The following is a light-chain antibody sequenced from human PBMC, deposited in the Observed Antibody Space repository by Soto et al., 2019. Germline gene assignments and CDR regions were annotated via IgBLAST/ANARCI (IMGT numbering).Light chain of an antibody. CDR1: SSNIGTNY. CDR3: GTWDSDLSAEV. J-gene: IGLJ3*02. V-gene: IGLV1-51*01. CDR2: DNS. Sequence: QSVLTQPPSVSAAPGQKVTISCSGSSSNIGTNYVSWYQQLPGRAPKLVIFDNSKRPSGIPDRFSGSKSGSSATLGVTGLQPGDEADYYCGTWDSDLSAEVCGGGTKLPVL.